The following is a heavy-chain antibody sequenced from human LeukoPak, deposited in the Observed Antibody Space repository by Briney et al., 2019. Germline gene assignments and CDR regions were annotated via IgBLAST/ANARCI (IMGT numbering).Heavy chain of an antibody. Sequence: GGSLRLSCAASGFTFSSYSMNWVRQVPGKGLEWVSSISSSSSYIYYADSVKGRFTISRDNAKNSLYLQMNSLRAEDTAVYYCARPLRDYCSSTSCYYYDYWGQGTLVTVSS. CDR1: GFTFSSYS. CDR2: ISSSSSYI. V-gene: IGHV3-21*01. CDR3: ARPLRDYCSSTSCYYYDY. J-gene: IGHJ4*02. D-gene: IGHD2-2*01.